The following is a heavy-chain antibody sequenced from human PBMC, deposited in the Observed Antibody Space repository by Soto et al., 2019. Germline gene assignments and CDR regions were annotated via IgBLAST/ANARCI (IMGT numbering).Heavy chain of an antibody. J-gene: IGHJ4*02. CDR1: GGSFSGYY. Sequence: KPSETLSLTCAVYGGSFSGYYWSWIRQPPGKGLEWIGEINHSGSTNYNPSLKSRVTISVDTSKNQFSLKLSSVTAADTAVYYCASLRRSIAAAGPVFYYFDYWGQGTLVTVSS. CDR2: INHSGST. D-gene: IGHD6-13*01. V-gene: IGHV4-34*01. CDR3: ASLRRSIAAAGPVFYYFDY.